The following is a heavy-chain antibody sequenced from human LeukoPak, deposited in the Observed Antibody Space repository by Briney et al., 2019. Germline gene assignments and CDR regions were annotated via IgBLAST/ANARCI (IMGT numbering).Heavy chain of an antibody. CDR3: AKGTYGSGTYGAHDY. D-gene: IGHD3-10*01. J-gene: IGHJ4*02. CDR1: GFTFRSYG. Sequence: GGSLRLSCAASGFTFRSYGMSWVRQAPGKGLEWVSTISGVGGRTYYADSVKGRFTIPRDNSKNTLYLQMNSLRAEDTAVYYCAKGTYGSGTYGAHDYWGQGTLVTVSS. V-gene: IGHV3-23*01. CDR2: ISGVGGRT.